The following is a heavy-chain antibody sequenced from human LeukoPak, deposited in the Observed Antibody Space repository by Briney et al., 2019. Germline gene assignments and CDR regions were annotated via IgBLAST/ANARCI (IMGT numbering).Heavy chain of an antibody. Sequence: PGGSLRLSCAASGFTFSSYSMNWVRQAPGKGLEWVSYISSSSSTIYYADSVKGRFTISRDNSKNTLFLQMNGLRAEDTAVYYCAKDARRTNGWYFFDYWGQGTLVTVSS. V-gene: IGHV3-48*01. CDR2: ISSSSSTI. CDR3: AKDARRTNGWYFFDY. J-gene: IGHJ4*02. D-gene: IGHD6-19*01. CDR1: GFTFSSYS.